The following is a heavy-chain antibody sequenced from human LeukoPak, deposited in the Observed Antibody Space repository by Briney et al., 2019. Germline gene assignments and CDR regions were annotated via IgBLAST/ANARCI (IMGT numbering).Heavy chain of an antibody. Sequence: GGALRLSCVDSGFAFSSYWMSWVRQAPGKGLEWVANIKQDGGEKYYVDSVKGRFTISRDNAKNSLFLQMNSLRVEDTAVYYCARLGGSYYTYWGQGTLVTVSS. CDR3: ARLGGSYYTY. CDR1: GFAFSSYW. D-gene: IGHD1-26*01. CDR2: IKQDGGEK. J-gene: IGHJ4*02. V-gene: IGHV3-7*01.